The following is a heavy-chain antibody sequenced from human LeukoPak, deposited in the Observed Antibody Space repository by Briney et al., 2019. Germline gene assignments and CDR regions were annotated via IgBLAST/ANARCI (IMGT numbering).Heavy chain of an antibody. J-gene: IGHJ6*03. Sequence: GASVKVSCKASGYTFTSYDINWVRQATGQGLEWMGWMNPNSGNTGYAQKFQGRVTITRNTSISTAYMELSSLRSEDTAVYYCARGVRIQLWLYYYYYMDVWGKGTTVTVSS. CDR3: ARGVRIQLWLYYYYYMDV. CDR2: MNPNSGNT. CDR1: GYTFTSYD. V-gene: IGHV1-8*03. D-gene: IGHD5-18*01.